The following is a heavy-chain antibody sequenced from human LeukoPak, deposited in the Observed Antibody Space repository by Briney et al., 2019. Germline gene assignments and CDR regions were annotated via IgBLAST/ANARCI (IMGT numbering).Heavy chain of an antibody. CDR1: GFTFSSYE. V-gene: IGHV3-48*03. CDR3: ARDSSYGSGHDY. CDR2: ISSSGSTI. D-gene: IGHD3-10*01. J-gene: IGHJ4*02. Sequence: SGGSLRLSCAASGFTFSSYEMNWVRQAPGKGLEWVSYISSSGSTIYYADSVKGRFTISRDNAKNSLYLQMNSLRAEDTAVYYCARDSSYGSGHDYWGQGTLVTVSS.